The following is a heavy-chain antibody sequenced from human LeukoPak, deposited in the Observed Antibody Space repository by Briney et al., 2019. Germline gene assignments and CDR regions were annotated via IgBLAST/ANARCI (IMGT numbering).Heavy chain of an antibody. CDR3: ASATRSYSSSSSYMDV. V-gene: IGHV3-11*06. D-gene: IGHD6-6*01. Sequence: GRFTISRDNAKNSLYLQMNSLRAEDTAVYYCASATRSYSSSSSYMDVWGKGTTVTVSS. J-gene: IGHJ6*03.